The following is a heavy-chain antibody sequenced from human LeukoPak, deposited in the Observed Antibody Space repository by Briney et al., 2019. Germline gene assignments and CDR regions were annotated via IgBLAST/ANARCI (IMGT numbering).Heavy chain of an antibody. CDR1: GFTFSSYN. D-gene: IGHD1-26*01. CDR2: ISSSSTYI. Sequence: GGSLRLSCAASGFTFSSYNMNWVRQAPGKGLEWVSSISSSSTYIYYADSMKGRFTISRDNAKNSLYLQMNSLRAEDTAVYYCARDLSVGAKPDLGFDYWGQGSLVTVSS. J-gene: IGHJ4*02. CDR3: ARDLSVGAKPDLGFDY. V-gene: IGHV3-21*01.